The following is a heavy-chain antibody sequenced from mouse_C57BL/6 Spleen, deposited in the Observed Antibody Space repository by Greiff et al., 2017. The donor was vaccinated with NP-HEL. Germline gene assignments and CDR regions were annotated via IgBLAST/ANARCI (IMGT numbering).Heavy chain of an antibody. CDR2: IDPSDSYT. V-gene: IGHV1-69*01. CDR3: ARRDYSNWYYFDY. Sequence: VQLQQSGAELVMPGASVKLSCKASGYTFTSYWMHWVKQRPGQGLEWIGEIDPSDSYTNYNQKFKGKSTLTVDKSSSTAYMQLSSLTSEDSAVYYCARRDYSNWYYFDYWGQGTTLTVSS. J-gene: IGHJ2*01. CDR1: GYTFTSYW. D-gene: IGHD2-5*01.